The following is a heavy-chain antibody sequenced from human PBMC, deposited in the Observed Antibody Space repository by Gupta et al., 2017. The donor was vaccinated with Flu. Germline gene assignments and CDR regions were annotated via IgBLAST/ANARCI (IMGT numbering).Heavy chain of an antibody. CDR3: ARDPYSSGWYGSDY. Sequence: EVQLVESGGGLVPPGGSLILSCAPSGFTFSSYWMSWVRQAPGKGLDWVASIKKDGSEKYYVDSVKGRFTISRDNAKNSLYLQRNSLRAEDTAVYYCARDPYSSGWYGSDYWGQGTLVTVSS. D-gene: IGHD6-19*01. J-gene: IGHJ4*02. CDR1: GFTFSSYW. CDR2: IKKDGSEK. V-gene: IGHV3-7*01.